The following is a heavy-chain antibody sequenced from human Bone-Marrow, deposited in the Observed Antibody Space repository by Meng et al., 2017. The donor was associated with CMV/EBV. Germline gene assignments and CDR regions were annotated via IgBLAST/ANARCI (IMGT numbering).Heavy chain of an antibody. CDR2: ISAYNGNT. CDR3: ARDREGYDY. V-gene: IGHV1-18*01. J-gene: IGHJ4*02. D-gene: IGHD1-26*01. CDR1: GYTFTSYG. Sequence: ASVKVSCKASGYTFTSYGISWVRQAPGQGLEWMGWISAYNGNTNYAQKFQGRVTITADKSTSTAYMELSSLRSEDTAVYYCARDREGYDYWGQGTLVTVSS.